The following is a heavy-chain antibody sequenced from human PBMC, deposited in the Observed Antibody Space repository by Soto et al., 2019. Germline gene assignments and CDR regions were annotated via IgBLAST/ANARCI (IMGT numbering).Heavy chain of an antibody. Sequence: QVQLVQSGTEVKKPGASVNVSCKAFGYTFTSYGFSWVRQVPGQGLEWLGWISAFNGHTQYAQTMKGRLTVTTDTSTTTVHMELRSLTPADTAVYYCAREAGWQRMVPYDWGQGTLVTVS. CDR2: ISAFNGHT. CDR3: AREAGWQRMVPYD. V-gene: IGHV1-18*04. CDR1: GYTFTSYG. D-gene: IGHD6-25*01. J-gene: IGHJ4*02.